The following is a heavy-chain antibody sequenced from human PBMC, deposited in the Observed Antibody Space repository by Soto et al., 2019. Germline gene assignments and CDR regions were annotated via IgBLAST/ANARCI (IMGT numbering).Heavy chain of an antibody. Sequence: EVQLLESGGGLLQPGGSLRLSCSASGFTFNNYAMAWVRQAPGEGLEWVSGISGSGATPYYADSVKGRFTISRDNSKNPLFLQMNSLSAEDTAVYFCATAGYCTGVSWNFYYFDSWGQGTLVSVSS. CDR3: ATAGYCTGVSWNFYYFDS. CDR1: GFTFNNYA. CDR2: ISGSGATP. J-gene: IGHJ4*02. D-gene: IGHD2-15*01. V-gene: IGHV3-23*01.